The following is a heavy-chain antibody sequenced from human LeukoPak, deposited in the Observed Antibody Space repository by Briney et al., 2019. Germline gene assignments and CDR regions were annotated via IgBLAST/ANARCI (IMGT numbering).Heavy chain of an antibody. J-gene: IGHJ4*02. Sequence: SETLSLTCTVSGGSISSYYWSWIRQPPGKGLEWIGRIYTSGSTNYNPSLKSRVTISVDTSKNQFSLTLSSVTAADTAVYYCARSLTVVTSPFDYWGQGTLVTVSS. CDR1: GGSISSYY. D-gene: IGHD4-23*01. V-gene: IGHV4-4*07. CDR3: ARSLTVVTSPFDY. CDR2: IYTSGST.